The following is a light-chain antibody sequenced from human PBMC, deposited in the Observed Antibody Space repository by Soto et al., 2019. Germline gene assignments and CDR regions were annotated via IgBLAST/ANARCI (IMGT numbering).Light chain of an antibody. J-gene: IGKJ5*01. CDR2: GAS. Sequence: EIVLTQSPGTLSLSPGERATFSCRASQSVSSSYIAWYQQKRGQAPRRLIYGASIRATGIPARFSGSGSETGFTLTISSLQSEDSAVYYCQQYHNWPPITFGQGTRLEIK. V-gene: IGKV3D-15*01. CDR1: QSVSSSY. CDR3: QQYHNWPPIT.